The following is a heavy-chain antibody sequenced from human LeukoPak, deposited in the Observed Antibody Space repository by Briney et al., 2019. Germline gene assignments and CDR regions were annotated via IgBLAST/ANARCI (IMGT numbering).Heavy chain of an antibody. D-gene: IGHD1-14*01. Sequence: SETLSLTCTVSGGSISSGDYYWSCIRQPPGKGLEWIGYIYYSGSTYYNPSLKSRVTISVDTSKNQFSLKLSSVTAADTAVYYCARDQLRNDAFDIWGQGTMVTVSS. CDR1: GGSISSGDYY. J-gene: IGHJ3*02. CDR3: ARDQLRNDAFDI. V-gene: IGHV4-30-4*01. CDR2: IYYSGST.